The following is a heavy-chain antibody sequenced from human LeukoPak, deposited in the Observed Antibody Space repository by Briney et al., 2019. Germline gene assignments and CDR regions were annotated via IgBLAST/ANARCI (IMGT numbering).Heavy chain of an antibody. J-gene: IGHJ4*02. CDR1: GYTFTSYD. CDR2: MSPNSGDT. V-gene: IGHV1-8*01. Sequence: ASVKVSCKASGYTFTSYDFNWVRQATGQRPEWMGWMSPNSGDTGYAQKFQDRVTITRDTSASTAYMELSSLRSEDTAVYYCARVRIGPGTIFGEFDYWGQGTLVTVSS. CDR3: ARVRIGPGTIFGEFDY. D-gene: IGHD3-10*01.